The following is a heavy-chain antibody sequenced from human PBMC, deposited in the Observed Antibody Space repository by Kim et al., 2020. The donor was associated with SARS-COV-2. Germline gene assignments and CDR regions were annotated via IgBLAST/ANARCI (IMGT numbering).Heavy chain of an antibody. V-gene: IGHV3-48*03. D-gene: IGHD5-12*01. CDR1: GFTFSSYE. J-gene: IGHJ4*02. CDR3: AREEMATSFDY. Sequence: GGSLRLSCAASGFTFSSYEMNWVRQAPGKGLEWVSYISSSGSTIYYADSVKGRFTISRDNAKNSLYLQMNSLRAEDTAVYYCAREEMATSFDYWGQGTLVTVSS. CDR2: ISSSGSTI.